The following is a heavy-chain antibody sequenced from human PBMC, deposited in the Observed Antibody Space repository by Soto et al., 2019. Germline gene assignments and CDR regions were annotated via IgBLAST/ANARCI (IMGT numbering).Heavy chain of an antibody. D-gene: IGHD1-26*01. Sequence: QVQLQESGPGLVKPSGTLSLTCAVSGGSITSNNWWSWVRQPPGKGLEWIGEIFHSGSTYYNPSRKARVPISVDKSKNQFSLKLSSVTAADTAVYYCASVYNGSYSDYWGQGTLVTVSS. CDR1: GGSITSNNW. J-gene: IGHJ4*02. CDR2: IFHSGST. CDR3: ASVYNGSYSDY. V-gene: IGHV4-4*02.